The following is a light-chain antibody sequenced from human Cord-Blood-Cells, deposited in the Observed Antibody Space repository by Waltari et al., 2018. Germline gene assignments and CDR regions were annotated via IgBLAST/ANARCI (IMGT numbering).Light chain of an antibody. CDR3: QQYGSSPLT. V-gene: IGKV3-20*01. J-gene: IGKJ4*01. Sequence: EIVLTQSPGTLSLSPGERATLSCRASRSVSSSYLAWYQQKPGQAPRLLIYGASNGATGIPDSFSGSGSGPDFPLTISRLEPEDCAVYYCQQYGSSPLTFGGGTKVEIK. CDR2: GAS. CDR1: RSVSSSY.